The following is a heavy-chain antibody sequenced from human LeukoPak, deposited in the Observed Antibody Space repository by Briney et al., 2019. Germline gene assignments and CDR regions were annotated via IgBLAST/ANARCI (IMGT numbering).Heavy chain of an antibody. Sequence: PGGSLRLSCAASGFTFSSYSMNWVRQAPGKGLEWVSSISSSSSYIYYADSVKGRFTISRDNAKNSLYLQMNSLRAEDTAVYYCARPQGQIFGVGDYYYYYYMDVWGKGTTVTVSS. D-gene: IGHD3-3*01. V-gene: IGHV3-21*01. J-gene: IGHJ6*03. CDR1: GFTFSSYS. CDR2: ISSSSSYI. CDR3: ARPQGQIFGVGDYYYYYYMDV.